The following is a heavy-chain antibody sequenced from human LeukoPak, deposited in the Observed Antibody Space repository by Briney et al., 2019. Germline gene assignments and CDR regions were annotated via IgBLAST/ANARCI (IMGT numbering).Heavy chain of an antibody. CDR3: AKGWIVTMGSSGYYQDDAFDI. Sequence: PGWSLRLSCAASGITFSSYAMSGVRQAPGKRLDWVSAIIGSGGSRYYADSVKGRFTISRDNAKNSLYLQMNSLRAEDTALYYCAKGWIVTMGSSGYYQDDAFDIWGQGTMVTVSS. D-gene: IGHD3-22*01. CDR2: IIGSGGSR. CDR1: GITFSSYA. J-gene: IGHJ3*02. V-gene: IGHV3-23*01.